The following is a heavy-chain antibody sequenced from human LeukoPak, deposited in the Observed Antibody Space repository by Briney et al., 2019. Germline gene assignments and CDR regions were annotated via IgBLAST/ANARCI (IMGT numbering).Heavy chain of an antibody. D-gene: IGHD2-8*01. V-gene: IGHV1-46*01. CDR1: GYTFTGYY. Sequence: ASVKVSCKASGYTFTGYYLHWVRQAPGQGLEWMGIINPIGGSTIYAQKFQGRVTMTEDTSTDTAYMELSSLRSEDTAVYYCATVTLVPHDAFDIWGQGTMVTVSS. J-gene: IGHJ3*02. CDR2: INPIGGST. CDR3: ATVTLVPHDAFDI.